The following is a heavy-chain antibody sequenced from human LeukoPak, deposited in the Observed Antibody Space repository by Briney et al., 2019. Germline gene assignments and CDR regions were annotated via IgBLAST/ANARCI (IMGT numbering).Heavy chain of an antibody. CDR1: GGTFSGYA. CDR3: ARELATSEYYYYYGMDV. J-gene: IGHJ6*02. V-gene: IGHV1-69*04. CDR2: IIPIFGIA. Sequence: VASVKVSCKASGGTFSGYAISWVRQAPGQGLEWMGRIIPIFGIANYAQKFQGRVTITADKSTSTAYMELSSLRSEDTAVYYCARELATSEYYYYYGMDVWGQGTTVTVSS.